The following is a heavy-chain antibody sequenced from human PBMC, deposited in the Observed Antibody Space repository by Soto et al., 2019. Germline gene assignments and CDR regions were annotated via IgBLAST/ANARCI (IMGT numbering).Heavy chain of an antibody. J-gene: IGHJ4*02. V-gene: IGHV4-59*01. CDR1: GGSFSSYF. Sequence: PSETLSLTCTVSGGSFSSYFWSWIRQPPGKGLEWMGFVYYTGNTNYDPSLKSRVSISIDTSKNQFSLRLTSVTAADTAMYYCTRGGSLWFGAQDSWGQGTLVTVSS. D-gene: IGHD3-10*01. CDR3: TRGGSLWFGAQDS. CDR2: VYYTGNT.